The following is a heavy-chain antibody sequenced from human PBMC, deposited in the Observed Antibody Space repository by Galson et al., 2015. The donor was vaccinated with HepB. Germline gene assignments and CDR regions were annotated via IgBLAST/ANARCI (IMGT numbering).Heavy chain of an antibody. V-gene: IGHV3-74*01. Sequence: SLRLSCAASGFTFSSYWMHWVRQGPGKGLVWVSRINSDGSSTSYADSVKGRFTISRDNAKNTLYLQMNSLRAEDTAVYYCATLGYCSGGSCYSEYYYGMDVWGQGTTVTVSS. CDR2: INSDGSST. D-gene: IGHD2-15*01. J-gene: IGHJ6*02. CDR3: ATLGYCSGGSCYSEYYYGMDV. CDR1: GFTFSSYW.